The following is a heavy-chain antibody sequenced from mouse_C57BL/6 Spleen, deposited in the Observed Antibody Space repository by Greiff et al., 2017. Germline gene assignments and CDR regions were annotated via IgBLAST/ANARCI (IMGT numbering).Heavy chain of an antibody. CDR3: ATGGSSYNFYY. CDR2: IYPSDSET. V-gene: IGHV1-61*01. CDR1: GYTFTSYW. Sequence: QVQLQQPGAELVRPGSSVKLSCKASGYTFTSYWMDWVKQRPGQGLEWIGNIYPSDSETHYNQKFKDKATLTVDKTYSTAYMQLSSLTSEDTSVYYCATGGSSYNFYYWGQGTTRTVSS. J-gene: IGHJ2*01. D-gene: IGHD1-1*01.